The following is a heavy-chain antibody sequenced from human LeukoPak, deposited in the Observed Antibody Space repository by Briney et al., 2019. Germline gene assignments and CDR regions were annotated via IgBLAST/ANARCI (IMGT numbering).Heavy chain of an antibody. J-gene: IGHJ3*02. Sequence: PGGSLRLSCAASGFTFSNYAMHWVRQAPGKGLDWVAVTSYDGSNNYYADSVKGRFTISRDNSRNTLYLQMNSLRAEDTAVYYCAGSIVVVTGYAFDIWGQGTMVTVSS. CDR1: GFTFSNYA. CDR3: AGSIVVVTGYAFDI. D-gene: IGHD2-21*02. CDR2: TSYDGSNN. V-gene: IGHV3-30-3*01.